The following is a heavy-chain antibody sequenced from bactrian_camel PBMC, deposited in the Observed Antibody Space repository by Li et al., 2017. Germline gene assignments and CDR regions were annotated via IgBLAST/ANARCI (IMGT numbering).Heavy chain of an antibody. D-gene: IGHD3*01. CDR1: GYITSRYC. CDR3: AAGWSFGVGTLLRRHYNY. CDR2: IMIVGAST. Sequence: HVQLVESGGGSVQAGGSLILSCAASGYITSRYCIGWFRQAPGEEREGVAAIMIVGASTYYADSVKGRFTISQDNAKNMVYLQVNSLKAEDTAMYYCAAGWSFGVGTLLRRHYNYWGQGTQVTVS. V-gene: IGHV3S1*01. J-gene: IGHJ4*01.